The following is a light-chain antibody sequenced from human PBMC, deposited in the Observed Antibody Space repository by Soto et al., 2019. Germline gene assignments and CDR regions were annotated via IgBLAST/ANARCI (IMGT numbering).Light chain of an antibody. V-gene: IGKV1-5*03. CDR3: QQYHNWPIT. J-gene: IGKJ5*01. CDR2: KAS. CDR1: QTISSW. Sequence: DIQMTQSPSTLSASVGDRFTITCRASQTISSWLAWYQQKPGKXPKXXIYKASTLKSGVPSRFSGSGSGTELTITIRSLQPDDGEVYDGQQYHNWPITFGQGTRLEIK.